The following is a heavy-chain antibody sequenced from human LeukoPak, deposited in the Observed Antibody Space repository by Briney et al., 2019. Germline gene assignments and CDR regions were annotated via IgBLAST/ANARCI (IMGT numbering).Heavy chain of an antibody. D-gene: IGHD1-1*01. CDR2: INWNGGST. V-gene: IGHV3-20*01. CDR3: AREYNSRKGRYYYYYYMDV. Sequence: GGSLRLSCAASGFTFDDYGMSWVRQAPGKGLEWVSGINWNGGSTGYADSVKGRSTISRDNAKNSLYLQMNSLRAEDTALYHCAREYNSRKGRYYYYYYMDVWGKGTTVAVSS. J-gene: IGHJ6*03. CDR1: GFTFDDYG.